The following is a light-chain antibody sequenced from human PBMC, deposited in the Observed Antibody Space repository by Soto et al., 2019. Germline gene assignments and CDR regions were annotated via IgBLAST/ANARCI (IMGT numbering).Light chain of an antibody. J-gene: IGKJ5*01. Sequence: EIVLTQSPGTLSLSPGEGATLSCRSIQSISSSYLAWYQQKPGQAPRLLIYGASNRATGIPDRFSGSGSGTDFTLTINRLEPEDFAVYYCQQRNIWPPVTFGQGTRLEIK. CDR1: QSISSSY. CDR3: QQRNIWPPVT. CDR2: GAS. V-gene: IGKV3D-20*02.